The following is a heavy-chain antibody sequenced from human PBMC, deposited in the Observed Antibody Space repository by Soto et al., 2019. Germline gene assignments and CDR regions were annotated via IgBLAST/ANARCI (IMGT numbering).Heavy chain of an antibody. CDR2: IYYSGST. J-gene: IGHJ6*02. CDR1: VVSIRISTYD. Sequence: SETLSLTCTVSVVSIRISTYDWGCIRQHPGKGLEWIGSIYYSGSTYYNPSLKSRVTISVDTSKNQFSLKLSSVTAADTAVYYCARRLYYDSSGFEGGGMDVWGQGTTVT. V-gene: IGHV4-39*01. CDR3: ARRLYYDSSGFEGGGMDV. D-gene: IGHD3-22*01.